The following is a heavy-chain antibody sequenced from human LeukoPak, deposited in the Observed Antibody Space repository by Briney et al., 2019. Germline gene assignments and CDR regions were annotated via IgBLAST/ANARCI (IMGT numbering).Heavy chain of an antibody. J-gene: IGHJ6*02. D-gene: IGHD3-22*01. Sequence: GGSLRLSCEASGLTLDDYDMHWVRQAPGNGLEWVSGINWKSATVRYVDSVKGRFTISRDNAKNSLYLQMKRLRVEDTALYYCAKGLDGMDVWGQGTMVTVSS. CDR1: GLTLDDYD. V-gene: IGHV3-9*01. CDR3: AKGLDGMDV. CDR2: INWKSATV.